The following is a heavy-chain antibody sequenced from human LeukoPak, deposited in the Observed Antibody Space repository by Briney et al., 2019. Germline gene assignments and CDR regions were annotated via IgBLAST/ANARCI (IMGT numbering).Heavy chain of an antibody. CDR3: AKEPNGKLKLNPEDRYCSGGSCYSWFDP. Sequence: SVKVPCKASGGTFSSYAISWVRQAPGQGLEWMGRIIPIFGTANYAQKFQGRVTITTDESTSTAYMELSSLRSEDTAVYYCAKEPNGKLKLNPEDRYCSGGSCYSWFDPWGQGTLVTVSS. V-gene: IGHV1-69*05. CDR1: GGTFSSYA. J-gene: IGHJ5*02. D-gene: IGHD2-15*01. CDR2: IIPIFGTA.